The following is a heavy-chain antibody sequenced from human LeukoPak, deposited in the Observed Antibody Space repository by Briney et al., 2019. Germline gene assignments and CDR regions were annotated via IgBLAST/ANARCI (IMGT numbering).Heavy chain of an antibody. CDR1: GYSFNTYW. CDR3: ARLTELWFGESRGWFDP. D-gene: IGHD3-10*01. CDR2: IYPGDSDT. V-gene: IGHV5-51*01. J-gene: IGHJ5*02. Sequence: GESLKISCKGSGYSFNTYWIGWVRQMPGKGLEWMGIIYPGDSDTRYSPSFQGQVTISADKSISTAYLQWSSLKASDTAMYYCARLTELWFGESRGWFDPWGQGTLVTVSS.